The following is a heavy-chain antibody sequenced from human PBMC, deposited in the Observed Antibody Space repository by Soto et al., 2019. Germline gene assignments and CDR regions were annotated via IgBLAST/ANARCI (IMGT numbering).Heavy chain of an antibody. CDR1: GSTFSSYA. Sequence: PGGSQRLSCAASGSTFSSYAMSWVRQAPGKGLEWVSLIGGSGGTTYYADSVKGRFTISRDNSKNTLYLQMNSLRAEDTAVYYCAKATWTMSFDYWGQGTLVTVSS. V-gene: IGHV3-23*01. D-gene: IGHD1-26*01. J-gene: IGHJ4*02. CDR2: IGGSGGTT. CDR3: AKATWTMSFDY.